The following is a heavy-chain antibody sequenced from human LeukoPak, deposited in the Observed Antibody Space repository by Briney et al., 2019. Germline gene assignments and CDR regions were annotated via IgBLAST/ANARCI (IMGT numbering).Heavy chain of an antibody. Sequence: GGSLRLSCAVSGFAVSSNYMTWVRQAPGKGLEWVSAISGSGGSTYYADSVKGRFTISRDNSKNTLYLQMNSLRAEDTAVYYCAKGPFPEGADYWGQGTLVTVSS. J-gene: IGHJ4*02. CDR1: GFAVSSNY. CDR2: ISGSGGST. V-gene: IGHV3-23*01. CDR3: AKGPFPEGADY.